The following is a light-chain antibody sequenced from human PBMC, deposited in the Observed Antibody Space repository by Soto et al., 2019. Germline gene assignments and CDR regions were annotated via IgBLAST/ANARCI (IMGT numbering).Light chain of an antibody. CDR3: AAWDDSLNVVL. CDR1: SSNIGSNT. CDR2: SNN. V-gene: IGLV1-44*01. Sequence: QLVLTQPPSASGTPGQRVTISCSGSSSNIGSNTVNWYQQLPGTAPKLLIYSNNQRPSGVPDRFSGSKSGTSASLAISGLQSEDEADYYCAAWDDSLNVVLFDGGIKLTVL. J-gene: IGLJ2*01.